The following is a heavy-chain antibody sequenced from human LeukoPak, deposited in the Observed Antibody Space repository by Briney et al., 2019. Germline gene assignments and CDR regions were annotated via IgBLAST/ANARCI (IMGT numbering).Heavy chain of an antibody. Sequence: AGGSLRLSCAASGFTFSSYGMHWVRQAPGKGLEWVAFIRYDGSNKYYADSVKGRFTISRDNSKNTLYLQMNSLRAEDTAVYYCAKDFGYRYYYVSGSSSYFDYWGQGTLVTVSS. J-gene: IGHJ4*02. CDR2: IRYDGSNK. CDR1: GFTFSSYG. CDR3: AKDFGYRYYYVSGSSSYFDY. V-gene: IGHV3-30*02. D-gene: IGHD3-10*01.